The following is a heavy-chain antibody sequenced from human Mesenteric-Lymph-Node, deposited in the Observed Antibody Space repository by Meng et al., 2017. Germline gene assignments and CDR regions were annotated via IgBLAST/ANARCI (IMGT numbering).Heavy chain of an antibody. CDR1: GDTFTSFA. J-gene: IGHJ5*02. CDR2: INTNTGNP. V-gene: IGHV7-4-1*02. CDR3: ARESPFDP. Sequence: QVQLGQSPSEFKNPGASVKVSFKASGDTFTSFAINWVRQGPGQGLEWVGRINTNTGNPAYAQGFTGRFVFSLDTSVSTAYLQISSLKAEDTAVYYCARESPFDPWGQGTLVTVSS.